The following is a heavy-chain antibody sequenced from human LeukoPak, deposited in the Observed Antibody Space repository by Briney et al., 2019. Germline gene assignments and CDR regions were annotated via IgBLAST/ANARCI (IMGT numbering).Heavy chain of an antibody. CDR1: GFIFSSYG. CDR3: ATAPTVRDYYYYGMDV. J-gene: IGHJ6*02. V-gene: IGHV3-33*01. Sequence: GGSLRLSCAASGFIFSSYGLHWVRQAPGKGLEWVAVIWYDGSHKYYADSVKGRFTISRDNSKNTLYLQMNSLRAEDTAVYYCATAPTVRDYYYYGMDVWGQGTTVTVSS. CDR2: IWYDGSHK. D-gene: IGHD4-17*01.